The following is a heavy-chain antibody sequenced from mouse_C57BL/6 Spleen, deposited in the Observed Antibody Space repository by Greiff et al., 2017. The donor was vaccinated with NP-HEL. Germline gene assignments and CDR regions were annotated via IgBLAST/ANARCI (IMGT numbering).Heavy chain of an antibody. V-gene: IGHV1-80*01. J-gene: IGHJ4*01. CDR1: GYAFSSYW. CDR3: AREGGYYGSSYGDYYAMDF. Sequence: QVQLKQSGAELVKPGASVKISCKASGYAFSSYWMNWVKQRPGPGLEWIGQIYPGDGDPNYNGTFRVKATLTADKASSTAYMQLSSLTSEDSAVEFCAREGGYYGSSYGDYYAMDFGGQGTSVTVSS. D-gene: IGHD1-1*01. CDR2: IYPGDGDP.